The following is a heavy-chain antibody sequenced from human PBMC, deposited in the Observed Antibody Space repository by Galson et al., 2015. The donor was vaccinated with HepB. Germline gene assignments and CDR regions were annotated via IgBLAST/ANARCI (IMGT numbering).Heavy chain of an antibody. CDR1: GFTFSDHY. V-gene: IGHV3-72*01. J-gene: IGHJ4*02. Sequence: SLRLSCAASGFTFSDHYMDWVRQAPGKGLEWVGRTRNKANSYTTEYAASVKGRFTISRDDSKNSLYLQMNSLKTEDTAVYYCARGPGRLSIAVAGLFDYWGQGTLVTVSS. CDR2: TRNKANSYTT. CDR3: ARGPGRLSIAVAGLFDY. D-gene: IGHD6-19*01.